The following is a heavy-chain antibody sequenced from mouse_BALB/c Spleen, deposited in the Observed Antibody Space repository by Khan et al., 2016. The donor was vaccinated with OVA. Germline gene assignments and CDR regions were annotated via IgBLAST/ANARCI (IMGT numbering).Heavy chain of an antibody. D-gene: IGHD1-1*01. CDR1: GYTFTSYW. V-gene: IGHV1S81*02. J-gene: IGHJ2*01. Sequence: QVQLQQSGAELVKAGASVKMSCKASGYTFTSYWMHWVKQRLGQGLEWFAETNPTNGRTYYNEKIKSKATLTVDKSSRTAYMLLSGPTFEDSAVYYCARIKKIVATYFDYWGQGTTLTVSS. CDR2: TNPTNGRT. CDR3: ARIKKIVATYFDY.